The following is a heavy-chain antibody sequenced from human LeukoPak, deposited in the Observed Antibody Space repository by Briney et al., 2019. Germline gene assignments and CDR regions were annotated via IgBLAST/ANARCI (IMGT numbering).Heavy chain of an antibody. V-gene: IGHV1-2*02. CDR3: AREISPCSSTSCYAWFDP. CDR1: GYTFTGYY. CDR2: INPNSGGT. J-gene: IGHJ5*02. Sequence: ASVKVSCKASGYTFTGYYMHWVRQAPGQGLEWMGWINPNSGGTNYAQKFQGRVTMTRDTSISTAYMELSRLRSDDTAVYYCAREISPCSSTSCYAWFDPWGQGTLVTVSS. D-gene: IGHD2-2*01.